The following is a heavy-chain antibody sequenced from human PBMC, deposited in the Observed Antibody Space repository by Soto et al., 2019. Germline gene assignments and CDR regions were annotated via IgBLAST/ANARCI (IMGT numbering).Heavy chain of an antibody. J-gene: IGHJ5*02. V-gene: IGHV4-30-2*01. Sequence: QLQLQESGSGLVKPSQTLSLTCAVSGGSISSGGYSWSWIRQPPGKGLEWIWYIYHSGRTFYNPSLQSPVTISVNRSKNQFSLKPRSVTDADTAVYYCARVPDRWGQGTLVTVSS. D-gene: IGHD2-2*01. CDR2: IYHSGRT. CDR1: GGSISSGGYS. CDR3: ARVPDR.